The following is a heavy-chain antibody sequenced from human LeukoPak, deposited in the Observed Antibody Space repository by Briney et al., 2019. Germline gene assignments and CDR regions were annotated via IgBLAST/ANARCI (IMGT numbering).Heavy chain of an antibody. CDR2: INHSGST. J-gene: IGHJ4*02. D-gene: IGHD4-17*01. CDR1: GGSFSGYY. V-gene: IGHV4-34*01. Sequence: SETLSLTCAVYGGSFSGYYWSWIRQPPGKGLEWIGEINHSGSTNYNPSLKSRVTISVDTSKNQFSLKLSSVTAADTAVYYCGGGDYLYFDFWGQGTLVTVSS. CDR3: GGGDYLYFDF.